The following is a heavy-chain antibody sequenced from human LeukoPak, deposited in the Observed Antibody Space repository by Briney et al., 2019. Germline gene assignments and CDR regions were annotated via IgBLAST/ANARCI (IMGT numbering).Heavy chain of an antibody. Sequence: RGESLKISCKGSGYSFTTYWIGWVRQMPGKGLEWMGIIYPDDSHTRYSPSFQGQVTISADKSISTAYLQWSSLKASDTAMYYCAMTTLSSNNWYPHYFDYWGQGTLVTVSS. J-gene: IGHJ4*02. CDR3: AMTTLSSNNWYPHYFDY. CDR1: GYSFTTYW. D-gene: IGHD1-1*01. CDR2: IYPDDSHT. V-gene: IGHV5-51*01.